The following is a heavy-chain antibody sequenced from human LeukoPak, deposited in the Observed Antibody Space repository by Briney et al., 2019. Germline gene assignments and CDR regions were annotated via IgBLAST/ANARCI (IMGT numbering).Heavy chain of an antibody. CDR2: ISDSGGST. J-gene: IGHJ4*02. D-gene: IGHD1-26*01. Sequence: GGSLRLSCAVSGFTFNNYAMNWVRQAPGKGLEWVSGISDSGGSTFYADSVKGRFTISRDNSKNTLYLQMNSLRAEDTALYFCAKKAQYNGNYPLDYWGQGTLVTVSS. V-gene: IGHV3-23*01. CDR1: GFTFNNYA. CDR3: AKKAQYNGNYPLDY.